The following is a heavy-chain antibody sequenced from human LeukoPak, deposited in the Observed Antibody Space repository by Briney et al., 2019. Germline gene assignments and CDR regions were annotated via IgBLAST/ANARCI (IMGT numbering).Heavy chain of an antibody. V-gene: IGHV1-46*01. CDR2: INPSGGST. CDR3: ARGMVRGVRPFDP. Sequence: ASVTVSCKASGYTFTGYYMHWVRQAPGQGLEWMGIINPSGGSTSYAQKFQGRVTMTRNTSISTAYMELSSLRSEDTAVYYCARGMVRGVRPFDPWGQGTLVTVSS. J-gene: IGHJ5*02. CDR1: GYTFTGYY. D-gene: IGHD3-10*01.